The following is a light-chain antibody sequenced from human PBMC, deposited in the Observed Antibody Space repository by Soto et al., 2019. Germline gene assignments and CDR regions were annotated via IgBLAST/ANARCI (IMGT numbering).Light chain of an antibody. CDR1: SSNIGAGYD. Sequence: QAVVTQPPSVSGAPGQRVTISCTGSSSNIGAGYDVHWYQQLPGTAPKLLIYGNSNRPSGVPDRFSGSKSGTSASLAITGLQDEDEADYYCQSYDSSLSGGVFGGGTKVTVL. V-gene: IGLV1-40*01. CDR3: QSYDSSLSGGV. CDR2: GNS. J-gene: IGLJ3*02.